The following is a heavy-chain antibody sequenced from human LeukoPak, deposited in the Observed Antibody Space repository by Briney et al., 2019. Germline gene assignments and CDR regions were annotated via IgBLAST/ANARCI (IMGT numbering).Heavy chain of an antibody. D-gene: IGHD3-10*01. CDR2: ITAYNDNT. V-gene: IGHV1-18*01. J-gene: IGHJ4*02. Sequence: ASVKVSCKASGYTFTSYGISWVRQAPGQGLEWMGWITAYNDNTYYAQKLQGRVTMTTDTSTSTAYMELRSLRSDDTAVYYCARGNLLWFGELFSYPDYWGQGTLVTVSS. CDR3: ARGNLLWFGELFSYPDY. CDR1: GYTFTSYG.